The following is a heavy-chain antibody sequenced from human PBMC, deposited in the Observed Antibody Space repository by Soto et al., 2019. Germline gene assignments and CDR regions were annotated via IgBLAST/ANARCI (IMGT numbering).Heavy chain of an antibody. D-gene: IGHD3-3*01. CDR2: IYYSGST. CDR3: ARVLYYDFWSPRPYYYYYYMDV. V-gene: IGHV4-59*01. CDR1: GGSISSYY. Sequence: SETLSLTCTVSGGSISSYYWSWIRQPPGKGLEWIGYIYYSGSTNYNPSLKSRVTISVDTSKNQFSLKLSSVTAADTAVYYCARVLYYDFWSPRPYYYYYYMDVWGKGTTVTVSS. J-gene: IGHJ6*03.